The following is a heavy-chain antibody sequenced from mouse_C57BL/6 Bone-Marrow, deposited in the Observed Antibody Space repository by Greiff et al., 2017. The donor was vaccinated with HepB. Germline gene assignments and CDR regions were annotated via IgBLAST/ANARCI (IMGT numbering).Heavy chain of an antibody. Sequence: EVQVVESEGGLVQPGSSMKLSCTASGFTFSDYYMAWVRQVPEKGLEWVANINYDGSSTYYLDSLKSRFIISRDNAKTILYLQMSSLKSEDTATYYCARGDYDDGWYFDVWGTGTTVTVSS. J-gene: IGHJ1*03. CDR2: INYDGSST. CDR3: ARGDYDDGWYFDV. V-gene: IGHV5-16*01. D-gene: IGHD2-4*01. CDR1: GFTFSDYY.